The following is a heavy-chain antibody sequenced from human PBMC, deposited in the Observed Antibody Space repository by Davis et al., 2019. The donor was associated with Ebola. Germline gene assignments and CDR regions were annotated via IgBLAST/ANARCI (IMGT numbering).Heavy chain of an antibody. CDR1: GFTFRRYG. CDR2: ISSDGNTK. CDR3: ARDGIGYYPGDY. Sequence: GESLNISCAASGFTFRRYGIHWVRQAPGKGLEWVAWISSDGNTKSYADSVKGRFTISRDNSKSTLYVQMNSLRVEDTAVYYCARDGIGYYPGDYWGRGSLVTVSS. J-gene: IGHJ4*02. D-gene: IGHD1-26*01. V-gene: IGHV3-30*03.